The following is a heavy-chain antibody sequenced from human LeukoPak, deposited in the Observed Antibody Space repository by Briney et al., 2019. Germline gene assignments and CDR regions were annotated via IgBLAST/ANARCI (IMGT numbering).Heavy chain of an antibody. Sequence: GASVKVSCKASGYTFTSYDINWVRQATGQGLEWMGWMNPNNGNTGYAQKFQGRVTMTRNTSISTAYMELSSLRSEDTAVYYCAREGLLWFGELLSTDYYYGMDVWGQGTTVTVSS. D-gene: IGHD3-10*01. V-gene: IGHV1-8*01. J-gene: IGHJ6*02. CDR3: AREGLLWFGELLSTDYYYGMDV. CDR2: MNPNNGNT. CDR1: GYTFTSYD.